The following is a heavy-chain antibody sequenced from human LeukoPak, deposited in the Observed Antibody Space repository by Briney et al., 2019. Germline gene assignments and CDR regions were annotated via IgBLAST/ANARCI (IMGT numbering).Heavy chain of an antibody. J-gene: IGHJ4*02. D-gene: IGHD2-15*01. CDR3: ARRDIVVVVSASDY. Sequence: GGSLRLSCAASGFTFSSYWMSWVRQAPGKGLEWVANIKQDGSEKYYVDSVKGRFTISRDNAKNSLYLQVNSLRVDDTAVYYCARRDIVVVVSASDYWGQGTLVTVSS. CDR1: GFTFSSYW. V-gene: IGHV3-7*03. CDR2: IKQDGSEK.